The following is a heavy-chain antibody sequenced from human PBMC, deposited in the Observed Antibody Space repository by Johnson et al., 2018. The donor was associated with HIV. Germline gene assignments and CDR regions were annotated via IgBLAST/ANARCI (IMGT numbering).Heavy chain of an antibody. J-gene: IGHJ3*02. D-gene: IGHD2-15*01. Sequence: QVQLVESGGGVVQPGRSLRLSCAASGFTFSSYAMHWVRQAPGKGLEWVAVISYDGSNKYYADSVKGRFTISRDNSKNTLYLQMNSLRAEYTAVYYCAKDRGNIVVVVAATPMGDAFDIWGQGTMVTVSS. CDR2: ISYDGSNK. V-gene: IGHV3-30-3*01. CDR3: AKDRGNIVVVVAATPMGDAFDI. CDR1: GFTFSSYA.